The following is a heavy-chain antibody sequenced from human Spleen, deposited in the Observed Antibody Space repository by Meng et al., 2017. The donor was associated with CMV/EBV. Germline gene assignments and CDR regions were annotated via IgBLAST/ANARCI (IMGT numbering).Heavy chain of an antibody. CDR2: INHSGST. V-gene: IGHV4-34*01. CDR1: VGSFSGYY. CDR3: ARGHKQWLVRDYFDY. J-gene: IGHJ4*02. D-gene: IGHD6-19*01. Sequence: QVAVQQWGAGLLTPAETLSFTCAVYVGSFSGYYWSWIRQPPGKGLEWIGEINHSGSTNYNPSLKSRVTISVDTSKNQFSLKLSSVTAADTAVYYCARGHKQWLVRDYFDYWGQGTLVTVSS.